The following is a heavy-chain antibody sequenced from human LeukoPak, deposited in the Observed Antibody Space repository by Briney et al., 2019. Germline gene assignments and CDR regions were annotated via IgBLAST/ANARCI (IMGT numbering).Heavy chain of an antibody. D-gene: IGHD3-3*01. CDR2: ISSSGSTI. J-gene: IGHJ6*03. CDR1: GFTFSDYY. CDR3: ARESITISLFYYMDV. V-gene: IGHV3-11*01. Sequence: GGSLRLSCAASGFTFSDYYMSWIRQAPGKGLEWVSYISSSGSTIYYADSVKGRFTISRDNAKNSLYLQMNSLRAEDTAVYYCARESITISLFYYMDVWGKGTTVTVSS.